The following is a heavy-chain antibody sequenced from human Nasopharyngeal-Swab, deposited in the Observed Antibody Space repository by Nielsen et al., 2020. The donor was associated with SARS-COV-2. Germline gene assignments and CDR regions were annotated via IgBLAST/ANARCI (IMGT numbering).Heavy chain of an antibody. CDR2: MNPNSGNT. J-gene: IGHJ6*02. Sequence: ASVKVSCKASGYTFTSYAINWVRQATGQGLEWMGWMNPNSGNTGYAQKFQGRVTMTRNTSISTAYMELSSLRSEDTAVYYCARGVPYYDFWSGYYMGDYYYGMDVWGQGTTVTVSS. D-gene: IGHD3-3*01. CDR1: GYTFTSYA. V-gene: IGHV1-8*01. CDR3: ARGVPYYDFWSGYYMGDYYYGMDV.